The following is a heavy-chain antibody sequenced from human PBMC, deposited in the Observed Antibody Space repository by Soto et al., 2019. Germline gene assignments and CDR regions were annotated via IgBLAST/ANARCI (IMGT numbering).Heavy chain of an antibody. V-gene: IGHV3-48*02. J-gene: IGHJ4*02. CDR2: ISSSSSTI. CDR1: GFTFSSYS. Sequence: EVQLVESGGGLVQPGGSLRLSCAASGFTFSSYSMNWVRQAPGKGLEWVSYISSSSSTIYYADSVKGRFTISRDNAKNSLYLQMISLRDEDTAVYYCARVSARIAAAGNGDCYDYWGQGTLVTVSS. D-gene: IGHD6-13*01. CDR3: ARVSARIAAAGNGDCYDY.